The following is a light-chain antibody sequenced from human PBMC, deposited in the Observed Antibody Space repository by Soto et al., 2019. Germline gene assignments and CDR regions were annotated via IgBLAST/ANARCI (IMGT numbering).Light chain of an antibody. V-gene: IGKV1D-16*01. CDR2: AAS. CDR1: QDINSY. Sequence: DVQMTQSPSSLSASVGDRVTITCRASQDINSYLAWYQQKPGNAPTSLLYAASSLQTGVPSRFSGSESGTDFTLTISNLQHEDSATYYCQQYNIYPLTFGGGTKVEIK. J-gene: IGKJ4*01. CDR3: QQYNIYPLT.